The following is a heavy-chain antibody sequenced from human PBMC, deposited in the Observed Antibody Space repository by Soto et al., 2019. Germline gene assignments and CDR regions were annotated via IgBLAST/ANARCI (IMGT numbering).Heavy chain of an antibody. D-gene: IGHD2-15*01. CDR1: GYTFTSYA. V-gene: IGHV1-3*01. J-gene: IGHJ4*02. Sequence: GASVKVSCKASGYTFTSYAMHWVRQAPGQRLEWMRWINAGNRNTKYSQKIQSRVTITRDTSASTANMKLSSQRTEDTTMYYSARDLGGWPDYWGRETLFTVSS. CDR3: ARDLGGWPDY. CDR2: INAGNRNT.